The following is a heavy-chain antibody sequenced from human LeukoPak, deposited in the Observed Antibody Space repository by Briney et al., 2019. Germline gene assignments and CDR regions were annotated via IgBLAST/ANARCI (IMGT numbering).Heavy chain of an antibody. Sequence: SVKVPCKASGYTFTGYYMQWVRQAPGQGLEWMGWINPNWGGTNYAQKFQGWVTMTRETSISTAYMELSRLRSGNTAVYYCARGGQVFDEDNLNIDYWGKETLVTVSS. CDR1: GYTFTGYY. J-gene: IGHJ4*02. CDR2: INPNWGGT. D-gene: IGHD3-9*01. V-gene: IGHV1-2*04. CDR3: ARGGQVFDEDNLNIDY.